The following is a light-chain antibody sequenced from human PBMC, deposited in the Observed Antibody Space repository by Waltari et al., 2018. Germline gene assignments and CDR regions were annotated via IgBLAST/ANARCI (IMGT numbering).Light chain of an antibody. CDR1: ILRTYY. Sequence: SSDLPQDPDVSVALGQTVRITCQGDILRTYYGNWCRQKPGQAPELVIYCKNNRPSGIPDRFSASSSENTASLIITGAQAEDEADYYCSSRELSGHVVFGGGTRLTVL. J-gene: IGLJ2*01. CDR2: CKN. V-gene: IGLV3-19*01. CDR3: SSRELSGHVV.